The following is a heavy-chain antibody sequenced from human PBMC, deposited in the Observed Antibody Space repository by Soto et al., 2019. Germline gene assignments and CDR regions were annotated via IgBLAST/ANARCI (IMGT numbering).Heavy chain of an antibody. CDR2: IYYSGST. V-gene: IGHV4-31*03. D-gene: IGHD3-10*01. Sequence: QVQLQESGPGLVKPSQTLSLTCTVSGGSISSGGYYWSWIRQHPGKGLEWIGYIYYSGSTYYNPSLESRGTISVDTSKNQFSLKLSSVTAADTAVYYCARGVTMVRGVIHTPYFDYWGQGTLVTVSS. J-gene: IGHJ4*02. CDR1: GGSISSGGYY. CDR3: ARGVTMVRGVIHTPYFDY.